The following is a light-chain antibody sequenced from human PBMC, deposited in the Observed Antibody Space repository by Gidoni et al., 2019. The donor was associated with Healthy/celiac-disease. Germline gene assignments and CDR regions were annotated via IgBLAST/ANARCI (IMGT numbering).Light chain of an antibody. V-gene: IGKV3-15*01. CDR2: GAS. CDR3: QQYNNWPPIT. CDR1: QSVSSN. Sequence: EIVMSQSPATLSVSPGERATLSCRASQSVSSNLAWYQQKPGQAPRLLIYGASTRATGIPASFRGSGSGTEFTLTISSLQSEDFAVYYCQQYNNWPPITFXQXTRLEIK. J-gene: IGKJ5*01.